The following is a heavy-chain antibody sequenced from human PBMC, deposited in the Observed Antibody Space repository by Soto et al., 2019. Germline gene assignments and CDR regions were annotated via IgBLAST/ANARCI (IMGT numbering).Heavy chain of an antibody. Sequence: GESLKLCCQFSGYSFGSNWSTWVRQRPGKGLEWVGRIDPGDSTIKYAPSFEGRISISADKSTATSSLEIISLKASDSAMYFCARHGNPYKDENSSYNNVDSWGHGTLVTVSS. CDR3: ARHGNPYKDENSSYNNVDS. CDR1: GYSFGSNW. D-gene: IGHD3-10*01. CDR2: IDPGDSTI. J-gene: IGHJ1*01. V-gene: IGHV5-10-1*01.